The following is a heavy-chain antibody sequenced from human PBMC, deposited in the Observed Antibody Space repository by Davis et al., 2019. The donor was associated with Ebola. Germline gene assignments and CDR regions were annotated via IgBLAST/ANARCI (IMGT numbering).Heavy chain of an antibody. CDR2: ISYDGSNK. J-gene: IGHJ5*02. Sequence: GESLKISCAASGFTVSSNYMSWVRQAPGKGLEWVAVISYDGSNKYYADSVKGRFTISRDNSKNTLYLQMNSLRAEDTAVYYCARDRITIFGVWNNWFDPWGQGTLVTVSS. V-gene: IGHV3-30-3*01. D-gene: IGHD3-3*01. CDR1: GFTVSSNY. CDR3: ARDRITIFGVWNNWFDP.